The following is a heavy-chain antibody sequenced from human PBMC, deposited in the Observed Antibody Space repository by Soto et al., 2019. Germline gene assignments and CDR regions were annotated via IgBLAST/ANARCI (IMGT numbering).Heavy chain of an antibody. CDR2: FDPEDGET. CDR3: ANFGYCSGGSCYRAFDI. CDR1: GYTLTELS. V-gene: IGHV1-24*01. D-gene: IGHD2-15*01. Sequence: QVQLVQSGAEVKKPGASVKVSCKVSGYTLTELSMHWVRQAPGKGLEWMGGFDPEDGETIYAQKCQSRVTMTEDTSTDAAYMELSSLRSEDTAVYYCANFGYCSGGSCYRAFDIWGQGTMVTVSS. J-gene: IGHJ3*02.